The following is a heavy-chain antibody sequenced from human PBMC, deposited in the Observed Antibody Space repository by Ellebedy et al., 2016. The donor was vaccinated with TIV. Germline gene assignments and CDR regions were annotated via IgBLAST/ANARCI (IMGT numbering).Heavy chain of an antibody. V-gene: IGHV4-4*02. J-gene: IGHJ4*02. D-gene: IGHD6-19*01. CDR1: GGSISSSNW. CDR3: SKAVAGYFDY. CDR2: IYHSGST. Sequence: MPSETLSLTCAVSGGSISSSNWWSWVRQPPGKGLEWMGEIYHSGSTNSSPSLKSRDTISVDKSKSQFSLKLNSVTAADPAVYYCSKAVAGYFDYWGQGTLVTVSS.